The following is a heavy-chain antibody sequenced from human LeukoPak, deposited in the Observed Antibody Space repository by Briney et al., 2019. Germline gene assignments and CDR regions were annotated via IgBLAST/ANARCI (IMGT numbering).Heavy chain of an antibody. CDR2: IYTSGST. Sequence: SETLSLTCTVSGGSISSYYWSWIRQPAGKGLEWIGRIYTSGSTNYNPSLKSRVTMSVDTSKNQFSLKLSSVTAADTAVYYCARDTYGSGSYKSYYYYYYMDVWGKGTTVIVSS. CDR3: ARDTYGSGSYKSYYYYYYMDV. CDR1: GGSISSYY. J-gene: IGHJ6*03. V-gene: IGHV4-4*07. D-gene: IGHD3-10*01.